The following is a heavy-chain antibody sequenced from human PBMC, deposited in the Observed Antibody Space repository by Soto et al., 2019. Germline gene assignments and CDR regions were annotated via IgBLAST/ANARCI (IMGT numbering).Heavy chain of an antibody. CDR2: INYSGSF. CDR1: GYFISSSHW. CDR3: ARIATTTLGGPIDY. D-gene: IGHD4-4*01. J-gene: IGHJ4*02. Sequence: QVQVQESGPGLEKASDTLSLTCRVSGYFISSSHWWGWIRQPPGKGLEWIGHINYSGSFYHDPSLKSRVTMSLDTSKHQFSLRLSSVTAVDTAVYYCARIATTTLGGPIDYWGRGTLVTVSS. V-gene: IGHV4-28*05.